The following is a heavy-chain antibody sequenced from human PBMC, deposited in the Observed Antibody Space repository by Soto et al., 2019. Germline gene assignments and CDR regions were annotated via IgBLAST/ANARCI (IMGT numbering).Heavy chain of an antibody. V-gene: IGHV3-30-3*01. J-gene: IGHJ6*02. CDR3: AGGDNYYALGV. D-gene: IGHD2-15*01. CDR1: GSTFSNYI. CDR2: ISYDGSNK. Sequence: QLQLVESGGGVVQPGTSLRLSCTASGSTFSNYIMHWVRQAPGKGLDRVAFISYDGSNKDYADSVEGRFTISRDNSKSTLYLQLSSLRPEDTAVYYCAGGDNYYALGVWGQGTTVTVSS.